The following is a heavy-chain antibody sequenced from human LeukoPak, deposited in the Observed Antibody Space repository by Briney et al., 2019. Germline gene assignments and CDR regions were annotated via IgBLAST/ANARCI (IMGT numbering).Heavy chain of an antibody. J-gene: IGHJ4*02. Sequence: PGGSLRLSCAASGFTFSSYWMSWVRQAPGKGLEWVANIKQDGSEKYYVDSVKGRFTISRDNAKNSLYLQMNSLRAEDTTVYYCARDIYDSSGYYYPGHWGQGTLVTVSS. CDR3: ARDIYDSSGYYYPGH. V-gene: IGHV3-7*01. D-gene: IGHD3-22*01. CDR1: GFTFSSYW. CDR2: IKQDGSEK.